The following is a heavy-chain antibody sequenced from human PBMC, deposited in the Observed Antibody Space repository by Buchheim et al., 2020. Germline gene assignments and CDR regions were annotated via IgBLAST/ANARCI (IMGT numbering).Heavy chain of an antibody. J-gene: IGHJ6*02. Sequence: QALLQEAGPRMVKPSETLSLTCSVSGGSISGYYWTWIRQPPGKGLEWIGYTSHSGSTNYNVALQSRVTMSFDTSKHHSPLTLTSVTAADTAVYYCAREPSYTVFGVVGYGLDVWGQGT. CDR1: GGSISGYY. CDR3: AREPSYTVFGVVGYGLDV. V-gene: IGHV4-59*01. CDR2: TSHSGST. D-gene: IGHD3-3*01.